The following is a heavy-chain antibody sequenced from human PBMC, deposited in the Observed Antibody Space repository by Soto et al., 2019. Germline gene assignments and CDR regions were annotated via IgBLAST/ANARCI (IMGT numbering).Heavy chain of an antibody. CDR2: IKQDGSEK. CDR1: GFTFSSYW. D-gene: IGHD3-22*01. Sequence: GVLRLSCAASGFTFSSYWMSWVRQAPGKGLEWVANIKQDGSEKYYVDSVKGRFTISRDNAKNSLYLQMNSLRAEDTAVYYCARVSPPFTYYDSSGYFDYWGQGTLVTVSS. CDR3: ARVSPPFTYYDSSGYFDY. V-gene: IGHV3-7*03. J-gene: IGHJ4*02.